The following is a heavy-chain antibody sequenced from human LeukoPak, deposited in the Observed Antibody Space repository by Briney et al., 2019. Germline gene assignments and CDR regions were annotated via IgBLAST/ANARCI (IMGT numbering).Heavy chain of an antibody. J-gene: IGHJ6*03. CDR3: ARGGNWNSRGYYYYYMDV. Sequence: ASVKVSCKASGGTFSSYAISWVRQAPGPGLEWMGGIIPIFGTANYAQKFQGRVTITADESTSTAYMELSSLRSEDTAVYYCARGGNWNSRGYYYYYMDVWGKGTTVTVSS. CDR1: GGTFSSYA. V-gene: IGHV1-69*13. D-gene: IGHD1-7*01. CDR2: IIPIFGTA.